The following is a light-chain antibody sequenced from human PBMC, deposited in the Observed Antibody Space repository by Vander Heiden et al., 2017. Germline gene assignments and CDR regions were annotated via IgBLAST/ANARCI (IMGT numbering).Light chain of an antibody. CDR3: QQRTNWPLT. CDR1: QSVSSY. CDR2: DAS. J-gene: IGKJ4*01. Sequence: ILLTQSPSTLSLSPGERATLSCRASQSVSSYLVWYQQKPGQAPRLLIYDASSRASGIPARFSGSGSGTDFTLTISSLEPEDFAVYYCQQRTNWPLTFGGGTKVEIK. V-gene: IGKV3-11*01.